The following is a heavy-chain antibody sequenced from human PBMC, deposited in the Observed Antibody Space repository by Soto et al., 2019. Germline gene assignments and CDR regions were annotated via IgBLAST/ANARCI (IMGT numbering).Heavy chain of an antibody. J-gene: IGHJ6*02. V-gene: IGHV1-69*12. CDR3: ARDKDRQQLGGNYYYILDV. Sequence: QVQLMQSGAEVKKPGSSVKVSCKASGGTFSTSAISWVRQAPGEGLEWVGGIMPIFATSDYAQKFQGRVTISADESTATAYLELTSLTTDDTAVYYCARDKDRQQLGGNYYYILDVWGQGTAITVSS. CDR2: IMPIFATS. D-gene: IGHD3-3*02. CDR1: GGTFSTSA.